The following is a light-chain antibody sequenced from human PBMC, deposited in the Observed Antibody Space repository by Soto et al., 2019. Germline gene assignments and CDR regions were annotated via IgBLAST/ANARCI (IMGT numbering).Light chain of an antibody. J-gene: IGLJ2*01. CDR1: SSNIGANCD. CDR2: GNN. CDR3: QCYDSSLRGPI. Sequence: QSVLTQPPSVSGAPGQRVTISCTGSSSNIGANCDVHWHQQLPGAAPKLLIYGNNNRPSGVPDRFSGSKSGTSASLAISGLQADDEADYYCQCYDSSLRGPIFGGGTKLTVL. V-gene: IGLV1-40*01.